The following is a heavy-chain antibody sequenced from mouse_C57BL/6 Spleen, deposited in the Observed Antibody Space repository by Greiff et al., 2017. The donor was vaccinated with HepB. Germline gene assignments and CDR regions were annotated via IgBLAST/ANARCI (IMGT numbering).Heavy chain of an antibody. CDR1: GYTFTSYW. Sequence: VQLQQPGAELVRPGSSVKLSCKASGYTFTSYWMDWVKQRPGQGLEWIGNIYPSDSETHYNQKFKDKGTLTVDKSSSTAYMQLSSLTSEDSAVYYCASVYYGRSEEAMGYWGQGTSVTVSS. CDR3: ASVYYGRSEEAMGY. CDR2: IYPSDSET. J-gene: IGHJ4*01. D-gene: IGHD1-1*01. V-gene: IGHV1-61*01.